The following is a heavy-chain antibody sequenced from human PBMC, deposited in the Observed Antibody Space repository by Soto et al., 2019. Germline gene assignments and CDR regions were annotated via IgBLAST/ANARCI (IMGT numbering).Heavy chain of an antibody. CDR1: GYSFTNYY. V-gene: IGHV1-46*01. J-gene: IGHJ4*02. CDR2: INAGGGYT. Sequence: ASVKVSCKASGYSFTNYYMHWVRQAPGQGLEWMGTINAGGGYTTYAQRFQGRVTMTRNTSISTAYMELSSLRSEDTAVYYCARTLYGDNVAYWGQGTLVTVSS. D-gene: IGHD4-17*01. CDR3: ARTLYGDNVAY.